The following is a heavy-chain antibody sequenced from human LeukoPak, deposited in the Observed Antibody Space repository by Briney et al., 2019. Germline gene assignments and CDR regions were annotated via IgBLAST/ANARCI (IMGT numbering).Heavy chain of an antibody. Sequence: PGGSLRLSCAASGFTFSSYAMSWVRQAPGKGLEWVSGISASGAVTYYADSVKGRFTISRDNSQNILFLQMNSLRPEDTAIYYCAKHPGDFTGIVNYYYMDVWGKGTTVTVSS. J-gene: IGHJ6*03. V-gene: IGHV3-23*01. D-gene: IGHD1-26*01. CDR1: GFTFSSYA. CDR3: AKHPGDFTGIVNYYYMDV. CDR2: ISASGAVT.